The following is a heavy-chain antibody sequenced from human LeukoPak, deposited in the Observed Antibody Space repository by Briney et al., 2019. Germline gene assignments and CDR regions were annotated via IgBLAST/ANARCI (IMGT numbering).Heavy chain of an antibody. Sequence: SETLSLTCTVSGGSVSSSDYYWGWIRQPPGKGLEWIGSINYSGNTYYNPSLKNRVTISVDTSKNQFSLKLSSVTAADTAVYCCARSLSTTGLRWGQGTLVTVSS. CDR3: ARSLSTTGLR. CDR2: INYSGNT. D-gene: IGHD1-1*01. CDR1: GGSVSSSDYY. V-gene: IGHV4-39*01. J-gene: IGHJ4*02.